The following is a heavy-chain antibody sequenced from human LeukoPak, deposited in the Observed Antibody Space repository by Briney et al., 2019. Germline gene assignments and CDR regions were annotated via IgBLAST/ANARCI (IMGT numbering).Heavy chain of an antibody. D-gene: IGHD2-2*01. CDR1: EYTFTGYY. J-gene: IGHJ4*02. CDR2: INPNSGGT. V-gene: IGHV1-2*02. Sequence: ASVKVSCKASEYTFTGYYMHWVRQAPGQGLEWMGWINPNSGGTNYAQKFQGRVTMTRDTSISTAYMELSRLRSDDTAVYYCIRGVVVPAATLGYWGQGTLVTVSS. CDR3: IRGVVVPAATLGY.